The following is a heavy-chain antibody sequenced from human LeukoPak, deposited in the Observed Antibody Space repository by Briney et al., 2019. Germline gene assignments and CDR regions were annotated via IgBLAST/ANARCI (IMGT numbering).Heavy chain of an antibody. J-gene: IGHJ6*03. CDR1: GGSISSYY. Sequence: PSETLSLTCTVSGGSISSYYCSWIRQPAGKGLEWIGRIYTSGSTNYNPSLKSRVTMSVDTSKNQFSLKLSSVTAADTAVYYCARQIRAVGATAGNYYYYYMDVWGKGTTVTVSS. CDR3: ARQIRAVGATAGNYYYYYMDV. D-gene: IGHD2-15*01. V-gene: IGHV4-4*07. CDR2: IYTSGST.